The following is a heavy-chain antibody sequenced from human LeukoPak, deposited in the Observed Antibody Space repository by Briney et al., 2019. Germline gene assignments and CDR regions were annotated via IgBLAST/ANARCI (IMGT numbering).Heavy chain of an antibody. J-gene: IGHJ3*02. D-gene: IGHD1-26*01. CDR1: GGSISSGGYY. CDR3: ARLVPLIVGARAEAFDI. Sequence: PSETLSLTCTVSGGSISSGGYYWSWIRQHPGKGLEWIGYIYYSGSTYYNPSLKSRVAISVDTSKNQFSLKLSSVTAADTAVYYCARLVPLIVGARAEAFDIWGQGTMVTVSS. CDR2: IYYSGST. V-gene: IGHV4-31*03.